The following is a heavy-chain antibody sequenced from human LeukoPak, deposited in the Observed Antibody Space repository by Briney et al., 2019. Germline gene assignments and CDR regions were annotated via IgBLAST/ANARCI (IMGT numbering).Heavy chain of an antibody. V-gene: IGHV1-46*01. CDR2: INSSGGST. J-gene: IGHJ4*02. CDR1: GYTFTSYY. D-gene: IGHD4/OR15-4a*01. Sequence: ASVKVSCKASGYTFTSYYMHWVRQAPGQGLEWMGIINSSGGSTSYAQKFQGRVTMTRDMSTSTVYVELSSLRSEDTAVYYCASASANHYFDYWGQGTLVTVPS. CDR3: ASASANHYFDY.